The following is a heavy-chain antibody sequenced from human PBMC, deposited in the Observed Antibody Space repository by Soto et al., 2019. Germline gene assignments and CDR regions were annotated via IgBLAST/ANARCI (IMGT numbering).Heavy chain of an antibody. V-gene: IGHV3-30*18. CDR1: GFTFSSYG. J-gene: IGHJ4*02. CDR3: AKEQHALGGVVIPYFDY. Sequence: PGGSLRLSCAASGFTFSSYGMHWVRQAPGKGLEWVAVISYDGSNKYYAESVKGRFTISRDNSKNTLYLQMNSLRAEDTAVYYCAKEQHALGGVVIPYFDYWGQGTLVTVSS. CDR2: ISYDGSNK. D-gene: IGHD3-3*01.